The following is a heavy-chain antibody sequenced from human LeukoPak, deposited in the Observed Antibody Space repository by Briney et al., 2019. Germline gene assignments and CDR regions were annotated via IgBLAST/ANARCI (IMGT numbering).Heavy chain of an antibody. CDR2: ISTYNDNT. CDR3: ARVRLVSSSSWYASFDY. J-gene: IGHJ4*02. CDR1: GYTFTSYS. D-gene: IGHD6-13*01. Sequence: ASVKVSCKASGYTFTSYSVSWVRQAPGQGLEWMGWISTYNDNTNNLQKVQDRVTMTTDTSTSTAYMELRSLTSDDTAVYYCARVRLVSSSSWYASFDYWGQGTLVTVSS. V-gene: IGHV1-18*01.